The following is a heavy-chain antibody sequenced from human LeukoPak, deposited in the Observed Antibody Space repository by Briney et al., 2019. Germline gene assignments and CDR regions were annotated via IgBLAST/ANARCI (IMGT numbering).Heavy chain of an antibody. V-gene: IGHV3-33*01. Sequence: GRSLRLSCAASGFTFSSYGMHWVRQAPGKGLEWVAVIWYDGSNKYYADSVKGRFTISRDNSKNTLYLQMNSLRAEDTAVYYCARLGLYTSSWYRYYYFDYWGQGTLVTVSS. J-gene: IGHJ4*02. D-gene: IGHD6-13*01. CDR2: IWYDGSNK. CDR3: ARLGLYTSSWYRYYYFDY. CDR1: GFTFSSYG.